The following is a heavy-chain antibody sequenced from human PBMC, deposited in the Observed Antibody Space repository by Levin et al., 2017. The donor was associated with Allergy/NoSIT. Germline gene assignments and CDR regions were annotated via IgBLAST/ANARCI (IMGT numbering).Heavy chain of an antibody. CDR2: IYYDGTT. CDR3: ARGNAHYDTSGYPEY. Sequence: SQTLSLTCTVSGGSIRSSSYYWGWVRQPPGKGLEWIGSIYYDGTTYYNPSLKSRITISLDTSKDQFSLNLRSVTAADTAVYYCARGNAHYDTSGYPEYWGQGTLVTVSS. CDR1: GGSIRSSSYY. D-gene: IGHD3-22*01. V-gene: IGHV4-39*07. J-gene: IGHJ4*02.